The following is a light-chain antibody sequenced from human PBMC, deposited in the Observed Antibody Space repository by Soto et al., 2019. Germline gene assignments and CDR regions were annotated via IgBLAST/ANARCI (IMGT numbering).Light chain of an antibody. Sequence: SLSLVTVSVKPRDRATLSGRASKSVSSSYLAWYQQKPGPAPRLLIYAASSRATGTPDRFSGSGSGTDFTLTISLLEPDEFAVYYRLQYCSSGTSGQGTMVEIK. CDR3: LQYCSSGT. CDR2: AAS. CDR1: KSVSSSY. V-gene: IGKV3-20*01. J-gene: IGKJ1*01.